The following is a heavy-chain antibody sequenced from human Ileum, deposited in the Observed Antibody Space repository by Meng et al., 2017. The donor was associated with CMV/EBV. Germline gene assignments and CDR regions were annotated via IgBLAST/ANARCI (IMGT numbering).Heavy chain of an antibody. D-gene: IGHD6-13*01. CDR1: GFTFSSYS. V-gene: IGHV3-21*01. CDR2: ISSSSSYI. CDR3: ARVLYSSSWDPNYYYYGMDV. Sequence: GESLKISCAASGFTFSSYSMNWVRQAPGKGLEWVSSISSSSSYIYYADSVKGRFTISRDNAKNSLYLQMNSLRAEDTAVYYCARVLYSSSWDPNYYYYGMDVWGQGTTVTVSS. J-gene: IGHJ6*02.